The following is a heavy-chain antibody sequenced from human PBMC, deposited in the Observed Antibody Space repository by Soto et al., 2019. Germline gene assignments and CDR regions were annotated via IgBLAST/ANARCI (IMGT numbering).Heavy chain of an antibody. CDR1: GGTFSSYA. Sequence: QVQLVQSGAEVKKPGSSVKVSCKTSGGTFSSYAISWVRQAPGQGLEWMGGIIPIFGTANYAQKFQGRVTITADESTSTAYMELSSLRSEDTAVYYCARSGRYRSSLLPVSYYYYYYGMDVWGQGTTVTVSS. CDR3: ARSGRYRSSLLPVSYYYYYYGMDV. CDR2: IIPIFGTA. V-gene: IGHV1-69*01. J-gene: IGHJ6*02. D-gene: IGHD6-6*01.